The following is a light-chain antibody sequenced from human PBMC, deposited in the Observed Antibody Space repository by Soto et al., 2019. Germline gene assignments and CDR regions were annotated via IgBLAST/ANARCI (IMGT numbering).Light chain of an antibody. V-gene: IGKV3-20*01. CDR3: QQYGRSLFT. CDR1: QSVSSKY. CDR2: GAS. J-gene: IGKJ3*01. Sequence: DIVLTQSPGTLSLSPGERATLSCRASQSVSSKYLAWYQQKPGQAPRVLIYGASIRATGIPERFSGGGSGTDFTLTIPTLEPEDFALYYCQQYGRSLFTFGPGTKVDIK.